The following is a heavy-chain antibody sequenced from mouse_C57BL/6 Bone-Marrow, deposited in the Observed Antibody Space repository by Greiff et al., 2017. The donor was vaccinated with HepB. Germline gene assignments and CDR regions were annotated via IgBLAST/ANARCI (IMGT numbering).Heavy chain of an antibody. J-gene: IGHJ2*01. CDR3: TRSREYYGDEGYFDY. CDR1: GYTFTSYW. D-gene: IGHD2-13*01. Sequence: VQLQQSGTVLARPGASVKMSCKTSGYTFTSYWMHWVKQRPGQGLEWIGAIYPGNSDTSYNQKFKGKAKLTAVTSASTAYMELSSLTNEDSAVYYCTRSREYYGDEGYFDYWGQGTTLTVSS. CDR2: IYPGNSDT. V-gene: IGHV1-5*01.